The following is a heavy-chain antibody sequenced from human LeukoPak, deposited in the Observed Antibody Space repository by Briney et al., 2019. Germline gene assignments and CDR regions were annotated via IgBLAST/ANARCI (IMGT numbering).Heavy chain of an antibody. D-gene: IGHD1-14*01. CDR2: ISSSGSTI. CDR3: ARASHRGYYYYYMDV. CDR1: GFTFSSYE. V-gene: IGHV3-48*03. J-gene: IGHJ6*03. Sequence: GGSLRLSCAASGFTFSSYEMNWVRQAPGKGLEWVSYISSSGSTIYYADSVKGRFTISRDNAKNSLYLQMNSLRAEDMALYYCARASHRGYYYYYMDVWGKGPRSPSP.